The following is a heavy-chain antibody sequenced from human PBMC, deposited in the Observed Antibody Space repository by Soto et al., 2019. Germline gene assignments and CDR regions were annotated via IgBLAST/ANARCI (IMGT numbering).Heavy chain of an antibody. CDR1: GGSVSSGSYY. D-gene: IGHD4-17*01. CDR2: IYYSGST. J-gene: IGHJ6*02. Sequence: SETLSLTCTVSGGSVSSGSYYWSWIRQPPGKGLEWIGYIYYSGSTNYNPSLKSRVTISVDTSKNQFSLKLSSVTAADTAVYYRARDRYGHYVYGMDVWGQGTTVTVSS. CDR3: ARDRYGHYVYGMDV. V-gene: IGHV4-61*01.